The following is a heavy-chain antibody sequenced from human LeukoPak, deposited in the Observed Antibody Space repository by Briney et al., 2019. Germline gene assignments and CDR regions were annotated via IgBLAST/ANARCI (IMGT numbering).Heavy chain of an antibody. CDR2: IWYDGSNK. CDR3: AREGVGDGAFDI. V-gene: IGHV3-33*08. Sequence: GGSLRLSCAASGFTFSSYVMSWVRQAPGKGLEWVAVIWYDGSNKYYADSVKGRFTISRDNSKNTLYLQMNSLRAEDTAVYYCAREGVGDGAFDIWGQGTMVTVSS. CDR1: GFTFSSYV. D-gene: IGHD3-16*01. J-gene: IGHJ3*02.